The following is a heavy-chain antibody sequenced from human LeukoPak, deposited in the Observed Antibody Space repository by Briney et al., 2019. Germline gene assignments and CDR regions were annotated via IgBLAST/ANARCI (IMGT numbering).Heavy chain of an antibody. CDR3: ARRGIGSSRYQNMDV. CDR1: GFTFSSYA. D-gene: IGHD6-25*01. V-gene: IGHV3-23*01. CDR2: ISIDGGRT. J-gene: IGHJ6*03. Sequence: GGSLRLSCAASGFTFSSYAMSWVRKAPGKGPEWVSTISIDGGRTYYADSVKGRFTVSRDTSKNTLYLQMNSLRAEDTAVYYCARRGIGSSRYQNMDVWGKGTTVTVSS.